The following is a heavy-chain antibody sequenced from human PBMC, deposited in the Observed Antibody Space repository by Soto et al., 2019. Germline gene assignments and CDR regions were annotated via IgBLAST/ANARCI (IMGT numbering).Heavy chain of an antibody. V-gene: IGHV3-11*01. CDR1: GFTFSDYY. CDR2: ISSSGSTI. D-gene: IGHD6-19*01. CDR3: ARVVIAVAAD. J-gene: IGHJ4*02. Sequence: GESLKISCAASGFTFSDYYMSWIRQAPGKGLEWVSYISSSGSTIYYADSVKGRFTISRDNAKNSLYLQMNSLRAEDTAVYYCARVVIAVAADWGQGTLVTVSS.